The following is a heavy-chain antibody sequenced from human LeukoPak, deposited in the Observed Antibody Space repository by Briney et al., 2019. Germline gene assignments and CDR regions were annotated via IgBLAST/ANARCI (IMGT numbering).Heavy chain of an antibody. CDR3: ARDARGIPDSPYNWFDP. Sequence: GGSLRLSCAASGFTFSDYWMSWVRQAPGKGLEWVANIKPDGSERNYVDSVKGRFTISRDSANNSLYLQMNSLRAEDTAAYYCARDARGIPDSPYNWFDPWGQGTLVTVSS. J-gene: IGHJ5*02. CDR1: GFTFSDYW. CDR2: IKPDGSER. V-gene: IGHV3-7*01. D-gene: IGHD2-2*01.